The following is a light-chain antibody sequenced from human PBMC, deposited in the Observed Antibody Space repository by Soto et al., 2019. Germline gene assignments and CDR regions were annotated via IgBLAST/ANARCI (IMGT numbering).Light chain of an antibody. Sequence: QSALTQPPSASGSPGQSVTISCTGTSSDVGGYNYVSWYQQHPGKAPKLMIYGVSKRPSGVPDRFSGSKSGNTASLTVSGLQAEDEADYYCSSYASSNVYVFGTGTKLTVL. CDR3: SSYASSNVYV. J-gene: IGLJ1*01. CDR2: GVS. CDR1: SSDVGGYNY. V-gene: IGLV2-8*01.